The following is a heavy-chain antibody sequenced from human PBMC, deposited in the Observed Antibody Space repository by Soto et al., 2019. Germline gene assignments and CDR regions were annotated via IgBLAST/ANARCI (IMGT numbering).Heavy chain of an antibody. CDR3: ARRAETNGWNGFGADKYYFDF. D-gene: IGHD1-1*01. V-gene: IGHV1-8*01. CDR1: GYTFTSYY. J-gene: IGHJ4*02. CDR2: MNPNTGNS. Sequence: GASVKVSGKASGYTFTSYYIYWVRQATGQGLEWMGWMNPNTGNSGYAQKFQGRVTVTSDTSINTVHMELSSLRSEDTAVYYCARRAETNGWNGFGADKYYFDFWGQGTLVTVSS.